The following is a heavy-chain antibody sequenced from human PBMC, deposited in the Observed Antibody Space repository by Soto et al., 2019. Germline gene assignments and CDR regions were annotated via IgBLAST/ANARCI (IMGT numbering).Heavy chain of an antibody. D-gene: IGHD3-9*01. V-gene: IGHV3-11*06. Sequence: QVQLVESGGGLVKPGGSLRLSCAASGFTFSDYYMSWIRQAPGKGLEWVSYISSSSSYTNYADSVKGRFTISRDNAKNSLYLQMNSLRAEDTAVYYSARGDLDHDILTGYPFGYYGMDVWGQGTTVTVSS. J-gene: IGHJ6*02. CDR3: ARGDLDHDILTGYPFGYYGMDV. CDR2: ISSSSSYT. CDR1: GFTFSDYY.